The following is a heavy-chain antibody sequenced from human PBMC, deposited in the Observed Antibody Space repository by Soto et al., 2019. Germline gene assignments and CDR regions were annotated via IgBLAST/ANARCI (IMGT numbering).Heavy chain of an antibody. Sequence: GYTLMIACKGSGYSFTSYWISWVRQMRGKSLMGMGRIDPSDSYTNYSPSFQGHVSISADKSIRTAYLQWSSLKASDTAMDYCSGLGFSSPAGSYFGMDVWGQGTTVTVS. V-gene: IGHV5-10-1*01. J-gene: IGHJ6*02. D-gene: IGHD6-19*01. CDR1: GYSFTSYW. CDR2: IDPSDSYT. CDR3: SGLGFSSPAGSYFGMDV.